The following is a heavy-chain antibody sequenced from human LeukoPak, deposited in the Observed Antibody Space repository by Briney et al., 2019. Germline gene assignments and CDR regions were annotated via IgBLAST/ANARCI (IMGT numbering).Heavy chain of an antibody. CDR1: GFTFSSYA. CDR3: ARARVSPDAFDI. V-gene: IGHV3-23*01. CDR2: ISGSGGST. D-gene: IGHD6-6*01. Sequence: GGSLRLSCAASGFTFSSYAMSWVRQAPGKGLEWVSAISGSGGSTYYADSVKGRFTISRDNSKNTLYLQMNSLRAEDTAVYYCARARVSPDAFDIWGQGTMVTVSS. J-gene: IGHJ3*02.